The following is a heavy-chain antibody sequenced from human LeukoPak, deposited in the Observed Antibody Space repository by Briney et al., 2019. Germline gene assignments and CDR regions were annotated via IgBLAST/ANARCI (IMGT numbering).Heavy chain of an antibody. D-gene: IGHD4-17*01. V-gene: IGHV4-39*02. Sequence: SETLSLTCTVSGGSISSSTCYWGWIRQPPGKGLEWIGNIYYGGSTYYNPSLKSRVTISVDTSKNQFSLKLSSVTAADTAVYHCARDEHGDLPFDYWGQGTLVTVSS. J-gene: IGHJ4*02. CDR3: ARDEHGDLPFDY. CDR1: GGSISSSTCY. CDR2: IYYGGST.